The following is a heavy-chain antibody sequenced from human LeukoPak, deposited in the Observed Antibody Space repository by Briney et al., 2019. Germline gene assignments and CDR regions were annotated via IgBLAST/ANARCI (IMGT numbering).Heavy chain of an antibody. CDR3: ARVAARSYYYYYYMDV. CDR2: IIPIFGTA. CDR1: GGTFSSYA. Sequence: SVKISCKASGGTFSSYAISWVRQAPGQGLEWMGGIIPIFGTANYAQKFQGRVTFTADESTSRAYMELSSLRSEDRAVYYCARVAARSYYYYYYMDVWGKGTTVTVSS. V-gene: IGHV1-69*01. J-gene: IGHJ6*03. D-gene: IGHD6-6*01.